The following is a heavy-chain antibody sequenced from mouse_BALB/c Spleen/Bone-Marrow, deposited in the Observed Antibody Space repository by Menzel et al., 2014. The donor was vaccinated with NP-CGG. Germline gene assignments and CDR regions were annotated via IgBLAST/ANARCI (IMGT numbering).Heavy chain of an antibody. Sequence: DVMLVESGGGLVQPGGSRKLSCAASGFTFSSFGMHWVRQAPEKGLGWVAYISSVSSTIYYADTVKGRFTISRDNPKNTLFLQMTSLRSEDTAMYYCTRGGNWDDFDYWGQGTTLTVSS. D-gene: IGHD4-1*01. V-gene: IGHV5-17*02. CDR2: ISSVSSTI. J-gene: IGHJ2*01. CDR1: GFTFSSFG. CDR3: TRGGNWDDFDY.